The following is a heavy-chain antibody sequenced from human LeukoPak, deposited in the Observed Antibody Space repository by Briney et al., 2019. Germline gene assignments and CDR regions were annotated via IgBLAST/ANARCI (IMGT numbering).Heavy chain of an antibody. D-gene: IGHD3-3*01. CDR3: GRHARREELRHSAFVI. Sequence: SETLSLTCTVSGGSMSSSSYYWAWIRQSPGKGLEWIGSIFYSGTTYFNPSLKSRITMSVDTSKNQFSLKVNSVTAADTAVYYCGRHARREELRHSAFVIWGQGTMVIVSS. J-gene: IGHJ3*02. V-gene: IGHV4-39*01. CDR2: IFYSGTT. CDR1: GGSMSSSSYY.